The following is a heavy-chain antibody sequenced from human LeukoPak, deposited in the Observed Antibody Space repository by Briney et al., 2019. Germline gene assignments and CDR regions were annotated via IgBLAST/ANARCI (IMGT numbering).Heavy chain of an antibody. CDR2: ISSSGSTI. CDR1: GFTFNNYD. Sequence: GGSLRLSCAASGFTFNNYDITWVRQAPGKGLEWVSYISSSGSTIYYADSVKGRFTISRDNAKNSLYLQMNSLRAEGTAVYYCAELGITMIGGVWGKGTTVTISS. D-gene: IGHD3-10*02. V-gene: IGHV3-48*03. J-gene: IGHJ6*04. CDR3: AELGITMIGGV.